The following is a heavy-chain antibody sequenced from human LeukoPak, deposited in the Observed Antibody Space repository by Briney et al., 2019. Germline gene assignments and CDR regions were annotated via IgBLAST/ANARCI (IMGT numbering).Heavy chain of an antibody. CDR2: IKQDGSEK. CDR3: ARDRVAARQWGYYYYMDV. J-gene: IGHJ6*03. D-gene: IGHD6-6*01. V-gene: IGHV3-7*01. CDR1: GFSFNTYW. Sequence: PGGSLRLSCAASGFSFNTYWMSWVRQAPGKGLEWVANIKQDGSEKYYVDSVKGRFTISRDNAKNSLYLQMNSLRAEDTAVYYCARDRVAARQWGYYYYMDVWGKGTTVTVSS.